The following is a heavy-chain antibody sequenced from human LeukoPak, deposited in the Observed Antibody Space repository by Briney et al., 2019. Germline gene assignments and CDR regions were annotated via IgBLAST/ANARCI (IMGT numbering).Heavy chain of an antibody. CDR2: IYYSGST. V-gene: IGHV4-30-4*08. CDR1: GGSISSGDYY. J-gene: IGHJ4*02. CDR3: ARGSLGYCSSTSCHLDDY. Sequence: SETLSLTCTVSGGSISSGDYYWSWIRQPRGKGLEWIGYIYYSGSTYYNPSLKSRVTISVDTSKNQFSLKLSSVTAADTAVYYCARGSLGYCSSTSCHLDDYWGQGTLVTVSS. D-gene: IGHD2-2*01.